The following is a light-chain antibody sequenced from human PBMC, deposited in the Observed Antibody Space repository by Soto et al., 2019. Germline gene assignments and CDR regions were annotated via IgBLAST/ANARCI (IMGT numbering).Light chain of an antibody. Sequence: QSALTQPASVSGSPGQSIAISCTGTSRDVGGYNYVSWYQLHPDKAPKLIIYDVSHRPSGVSNRFSGSKSVNTATLTISGLQAEDEADYYCSSYTSSSTRVFGTGTKVTVL. CDR3: SSYTSSSTRV. CDR1: SRDVGGYNY. J-gene: IGLJ1*01. V-gene: IGLV2-14*01. CDR2: DVS.